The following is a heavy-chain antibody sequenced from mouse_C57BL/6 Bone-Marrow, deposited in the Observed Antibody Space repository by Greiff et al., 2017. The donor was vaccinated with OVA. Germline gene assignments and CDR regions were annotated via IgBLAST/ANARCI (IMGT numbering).Heavy chain of an antibody. Sequence: EVQRVESGGGLVKPGRSLKLSCAASGFTFSDYGMHWVRQAPEKGLEWVAYISSDSSTIYYADTVKGRFTISRDNAKNPLFLQMTSLRSEDTSMYYCARRFYDYLAWFAYWGQGTLVTVSA. CDR3: ARRFYDYLAWFAY. D-gene: IGHD2-4*01. CDR2: ISSDSSTI. CDR1: GFTFSDYG. J-gene: IGHJ3*01. V-gene: IGHV5-17*01.